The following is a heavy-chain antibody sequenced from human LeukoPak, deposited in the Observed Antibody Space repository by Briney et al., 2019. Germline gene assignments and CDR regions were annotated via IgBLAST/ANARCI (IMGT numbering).Heavy chain of an antibody. V-gene: IGHV1-18*01. CDR2: ISPNNGHT. Sequence: ASVKVSCRASAYSFTSYGISWVRQAPGQGLKWMGWISPNNGHTNYAQKLRGRVTMTTDTSTSTAYMELRSLRSDDTAVYYCARGGGIPSFDYWGQGTLVTVSS. CDR1: AYSFTSYG. CDR3: ARGGGIPSFDY. D-gene: IGHD2-15*01. J-gene: IGHJ4*02.